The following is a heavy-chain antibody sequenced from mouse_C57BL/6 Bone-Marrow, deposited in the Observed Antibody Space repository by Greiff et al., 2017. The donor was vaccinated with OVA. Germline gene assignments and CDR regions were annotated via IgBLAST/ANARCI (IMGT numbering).Heavy chain of an antibody. V-gene: IGHV1-75*01. CDR2: IFPGSGST. CDR3: ARDTTVVAPRFAY. D-gene: IGHD1-1*01. J-gene: IGHJ3*01. CDR1: GYTFTDYY. Sequence: VQLQQSGPELVKPGASVKISCKASGYTFTDYYINWVKQRPGQGLEWIGWIFPGSGSTYYNEKFKGKATLTVDKSSSTAYMLLSSLTSEDSAVYFCARDTTVVAPRFAYWGQGTLVTVSA.